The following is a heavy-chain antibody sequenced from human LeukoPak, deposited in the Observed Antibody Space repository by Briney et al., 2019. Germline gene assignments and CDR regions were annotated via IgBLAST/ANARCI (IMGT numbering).Heavy chain of an antibody. Sequence: SVKVSCKASGGTFSSYAISWVRQAPGQGLEWMGGIIPIFGTANYAQNFQGRVTITTDESTSTAYMELSSLKSEDTAVYYCARGDYGSGTYHYYYYYMDVWGKGTTVTVSS. CDR2: IIPIFGTA. D-gene: IGHD3-10*01. CDR1: GGTFSSYA. CDR3: ARGDYGSGTYHYYYYYMDV. J-gene: IGHJ6*03. V-gene: IGHV1-69*05.